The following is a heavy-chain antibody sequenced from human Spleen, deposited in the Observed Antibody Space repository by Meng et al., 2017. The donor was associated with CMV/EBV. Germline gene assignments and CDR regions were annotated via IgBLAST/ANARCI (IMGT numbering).Heavy chain of an antibody. J-gene: IGHJ4*02. CDR2: FHYTVGS. V-gene: IGHV4-39*01. CDR3: ARLNPLLNFGTTPDY. CDR1: GASISSARYF. D-gene: IGHD3/OR15-3a*01. Sequence: SETLSLTCTVSGASISSARYFWGWIRQPPGKGLEWIGGFHYTVGSYYNPSLKSRVTVSVDTSKKQFSLRVTSVTAADTAIYYCARLNPLLNFGTTPDYWGQGTLVTVSS.